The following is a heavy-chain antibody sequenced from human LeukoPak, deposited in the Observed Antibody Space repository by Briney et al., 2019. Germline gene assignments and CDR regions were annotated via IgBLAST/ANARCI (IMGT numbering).Heavy chain of an antibody. CDR2: IDWDDDK. CDR3: ARTQYYYDSSGYYFFDY. D-gene: IGHD3-22*01. Sequence: SGPALVKPTQPLTLTCTFSGFSLSTSGMRVSWIRQPPGKAQEWLARIDWDDDKFYSTSLKTRLTISKDTSKTQVVLTMTNMDPVDTATYYCARTQYYYDSSGYYFFDYWGQGTLVTVSS. CDR1: GFSLSTSGMR. V-gene: IGHV2-70*04. J-gene: IGHJ4*02.